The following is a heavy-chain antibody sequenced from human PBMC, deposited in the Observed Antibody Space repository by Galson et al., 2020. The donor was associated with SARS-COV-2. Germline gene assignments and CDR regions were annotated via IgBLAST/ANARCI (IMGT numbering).Heavy chain of an antibody. Sequence: GGSLRLSCAASGFTFSSYSMNWVRQAPGKGLEWVSSISSSSSYIYYADSVKGRFTISRDNAKNSLYLQMNSLRAEDTAVYYCARVLNMITFGGVIVDYWGQGTLVTVSS. D-gene: IGHD3-16*02. V-gene: IGHV3-21*01. CDR3: ARVLNMITFGGVIVDY. J-gene: IGHJ4*02. CDR2: ISSSSSYI. CDR1: GFTFSSYS.